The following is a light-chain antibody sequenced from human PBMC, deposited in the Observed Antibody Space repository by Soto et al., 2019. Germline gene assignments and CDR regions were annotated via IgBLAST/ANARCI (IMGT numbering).Light chain of an antibody. V-gene: IGKV1-39*01. Sequence: DIQMTQSPSSLSASVGDRVTITCRASQTISSYLNWYQQKPGKAPKLLIYAASSLQSGVPSRFSGSGSGTDFTLTISSLQPEDFATYLCQQSHSIPYTFGQGTKLEIK. CDR2: AAS. CDR3: QQSHSIPYT. CDR1: QTISSY. J-gene: IGKJ2*01.